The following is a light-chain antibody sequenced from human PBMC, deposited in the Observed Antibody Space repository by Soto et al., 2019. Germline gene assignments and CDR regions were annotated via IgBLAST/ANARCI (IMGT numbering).Light chain of an antibody. CDR2: GAS. J-gene: IGKJ5*01. Sequence: EIVMTQSPATLSVSPEESATLSCKASQNINSDLAWYVQKPGQAPRRVIYGASTWGTDVPPRFTGSGSGTEFTLTISGLQSEDFAVYHCQQYNSWPITFGQGTRL. CDR1: QNINSD. CDR3: QQYNSWPIT. V-gene: IGKV3D-15*01.